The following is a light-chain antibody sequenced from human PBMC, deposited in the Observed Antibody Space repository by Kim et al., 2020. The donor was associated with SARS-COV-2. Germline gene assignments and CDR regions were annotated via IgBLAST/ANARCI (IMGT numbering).Light chain of an antibody. J-gene: IGLJ1*01. CDR2: EVS. V-gene: IGLV2-23*02. Sequence: QAITISCTGTSSDVGGYNLVSWYQQHPGKAPNLMIYEVSKRPSGVSNRFSGSKSGNTASLTISGLQAEDEADYYCCSYAGSSTFYVFGTGTKVTVL. CDR1: SSDVGGYNL. CDR3: CSYAGSSTFYV.